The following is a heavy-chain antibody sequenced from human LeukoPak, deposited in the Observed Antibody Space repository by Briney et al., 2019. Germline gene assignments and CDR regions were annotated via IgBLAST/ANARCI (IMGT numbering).Heavy chain of an antibody. J-gene: IGHJ4*02. CDR2: TSYDGSNK. D-gene: IGHD3-22*01. Sequence: PGGSLRLSCAASGFTFSSYAMHWVRQAPGKGLEWVAVTSYDGSNKYYADSVKGRFTISRDNSKNTLYLQMNSLRAEDTAVYYCARARSGYLDAFDYWGQGTLVTVSS. CDR3: ARARSGYLDAFDY. V-gene: IGHV3-30*04. CDR1: GFTFSSYA.